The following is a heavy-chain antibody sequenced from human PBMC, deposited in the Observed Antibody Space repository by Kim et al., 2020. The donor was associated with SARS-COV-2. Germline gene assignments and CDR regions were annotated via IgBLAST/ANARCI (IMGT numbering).Heavy chain of an antibody. V-gene: IGHV3-23*01. Sequence: GGSLRLSCAASGFTFSSCAMSWVRQAPGKGLEWVSGISGSGGSTYYAYSVKGRFTISRDNSKNTLNLQMNSLRAEDTAVYYCAKALTSFYDSSAYEIWGQGTMVTLSS. D-gene: IGHD3-22*01. CDR3: AKALTSFYDSSAYEI. CDR1: GFTFSSCA. CDR2: ISGSGGST. J-gene: IGHJ3*02.